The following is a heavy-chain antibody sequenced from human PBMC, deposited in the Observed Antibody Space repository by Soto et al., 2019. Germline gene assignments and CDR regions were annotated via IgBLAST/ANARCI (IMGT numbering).Heavy chain of an antibody. Sequence: GGSLRLSCAASGFTFSSYAMSWVRQAPGKGLEWVSAISGSGGSTYYADSVKGRFTISRDNSKNTLYLQMNSLRAEDTAVYYCARDDEGYDILTGYYRAIYYYYMDVWGKGTTVTVSS. CDR3: ARDDEGYDILTGYYRAIYYYYMDV. D-gene: IGHD3-9*01. V-gene: IGHV3-23*01. J-gene: IGHJ6*03. CDR2: ISGSGGST. CDR1: GFTFSSYA.